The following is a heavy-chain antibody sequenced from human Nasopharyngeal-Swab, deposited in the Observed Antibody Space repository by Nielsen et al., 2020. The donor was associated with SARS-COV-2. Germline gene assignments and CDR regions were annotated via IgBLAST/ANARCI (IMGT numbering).Heavy chain of an antibody. D-gene: IGHD4-11*01. J-gene: IGHJ6*03. CDR2: IRSKAYGGTT. CDR3: TRDRLAVTTYYYYYYMDV. Sequence: WIRQPPGKGLEWVGFIRSKAYGGTTEYAASVKGRFTISRDDSKSIAYLQMNSLKTEDTAVYYCTRDRLAVTTYYYYYYMDVWGKGTTVPSP. V-gene: IGHV3-49*02.